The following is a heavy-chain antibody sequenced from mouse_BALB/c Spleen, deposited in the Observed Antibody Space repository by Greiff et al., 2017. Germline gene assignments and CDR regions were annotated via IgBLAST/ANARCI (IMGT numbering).Heavy chain of an antibody. Sequence: QVQLKQSGPGLVQPSQSLSITCTVSGFSLTSYGVHWVRQSPGKGLEWLGVIWSGGSTDYNAAFISRLSISKDNSKSQVFFKMNSLQANDTAIYYCARNYYGSSPRFAYWGQGTLVTVSA. J-gene: IGHJ3*01. CDR3: ARNYYGSSPRFAY. D-gene: IGHD1-1*01. CDR1: GFSLTSYG. CDR2: IWSGGST. V-gene: IGHV2-2*02.